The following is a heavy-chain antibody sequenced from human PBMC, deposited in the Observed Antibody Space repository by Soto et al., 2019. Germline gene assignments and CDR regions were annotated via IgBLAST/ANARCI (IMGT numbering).Heavy chain of an antibody. D-gene: IGHD1-7*01. CDR3: TRAGASDWNYVSTSS. Sequence: QLVQSGAEVKKPGASVKVSCKASGYTFTTSGFNWVRQAPGQGLEWMGWISAKSGNTNYAQKPQGRDTMTTDTSTSTVYMELKSLTSDDTAIYYCTRAGASDWNYVSTSSWGQGTLVTVS. V-gene: IGHV1-18*04. J-gene: IGHJ4*02. CDR1: GYTFTTSG. CDR2: ISAKSGNT.